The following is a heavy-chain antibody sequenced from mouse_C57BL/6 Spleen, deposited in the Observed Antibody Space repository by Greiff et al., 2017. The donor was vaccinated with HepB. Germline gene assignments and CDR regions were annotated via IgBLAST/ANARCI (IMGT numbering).Heavy chain of an antibody. D-gene: IGHD2-2*01. Sequence: EVNVVESGGGLVQPGGSLSLSCAASGFTFTDYYMSWVRQPPGKALEWLGFIRNKANGYTTEYSASVKGRFTISRDNSQSILYLQMNALRAEDSATYYCARYGYDGYYAMDYWGQGTSVTVSS. CDR1: GFTFTDYY. J-gene: IGHJ4*01. CDR2: IRNKANGYTT. CDR3: ARYGYDGYYAMDY. V-gene: IGHV7-3*01.